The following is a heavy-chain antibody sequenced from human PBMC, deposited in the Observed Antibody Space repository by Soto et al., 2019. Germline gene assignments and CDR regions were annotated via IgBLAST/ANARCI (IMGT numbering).Heavy chain of an antibody. CDR3: AKGGRLIAAASGMDV. CDR1: GFTFSSYG. Sequence: QVQLVESGGGVVQPGRSLRLSCAASGFTFSSYGMHWVRQAPGKGLAWVAVISYDGSNKYYADSVKGRFTISRDNSKNTLYLQMNSLRAEDTAVYYCAKGGRLIAAASGMDVWGQGTTVTVSS. V-gene: IGHV3-30*18. CDR2: ISYDGSNK. D-gene: IGHD6-13*01. J-gene: IGHJ6*02.